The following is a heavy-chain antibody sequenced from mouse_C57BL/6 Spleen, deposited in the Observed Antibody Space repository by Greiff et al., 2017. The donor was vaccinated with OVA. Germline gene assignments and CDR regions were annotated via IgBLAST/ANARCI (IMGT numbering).Heavy chain of an antibody. D-gene: IGHD4-1*01. CDR1: GYTFTDYN. CDR2: INPNNGGT. V-gene: IGHV1-22*01. J-gene: IGHJ2*01. CDR3: AVGPPYYFDY. Sequence: VQLKESGPELVKPGASVKMSCKASGYTFTDYNMHWVKQSHGKSLEWIGYINPNNGGTSYNQKFKGKATLTVNKSSSTAYMELRSLTSEDSAVYYCAVGPPYYFDYWGQGTTLTVSS.